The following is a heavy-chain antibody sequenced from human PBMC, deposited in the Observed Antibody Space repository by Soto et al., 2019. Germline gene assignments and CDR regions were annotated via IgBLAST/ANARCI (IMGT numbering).Heavy chain of an antibody. CDR3: ARDGADSSSWYWERTYYYYYMDV. CDR1: GFTFSSYG. Sequence: GSLRLSCAASGFTFSSYGMHWVRQAPGKGLEWVAVIWYDGSNKYYADSVKGRFTISRDNSKNTLYLQMNSLRAEDTAVYYCARDGADSSSWYWERTYYYYYMDVWGKGTTVTVSS. D-gene: IGHD6-13*01. CDR2: IWYDGSNK. V-gene: IGHV3-33*01. J-gene: IGHJ6*03.